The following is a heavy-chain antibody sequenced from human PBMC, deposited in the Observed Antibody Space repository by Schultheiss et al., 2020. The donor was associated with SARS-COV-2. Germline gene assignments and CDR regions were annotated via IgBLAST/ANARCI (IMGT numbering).Heavy chain of an antibody. CDR3: AKDRAVRFLDWLFDY. CDR2: INPNSGGT. D-gene: IGHD3/OR15-3a*01. V-gene: IGHV1-18*01. J-gene: IGHJ4*02. CDR1: GYTFTSYA. Sequence: ASVKVSCKASGYTFTSYAMHWVRQAPGQRLEWMGWINPNSGGTNYAQKLQGRVTMTTDPSTSTGHRELRSLRSDDTAVYYCAKDRAVRFLDWLFDYWGQGTLVTVSS.